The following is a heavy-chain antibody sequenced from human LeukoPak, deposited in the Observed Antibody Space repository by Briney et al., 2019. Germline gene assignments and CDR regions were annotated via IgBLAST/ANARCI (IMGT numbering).Heavy chain of an antibody. Sequence: PGGSLRLSCAASGFTFSSNAMTWVRQAPGKGLEWVSTISGSGGSTYYADSVKGRFTISRDNSKNTLYLQMYSLRAEDTAVYYCAKYGVSPSGAFDPRDPFDIWGQGTMVTVSS. CDR1: GFTFSSNA. D-gene: IGHD2-15*01. J-gene: IGHJ3*02. CDR3: AKYGVSPSGAFDPRDPFDI. V-gene: IGHV3-23*01. CDR2: ISGSGGST.